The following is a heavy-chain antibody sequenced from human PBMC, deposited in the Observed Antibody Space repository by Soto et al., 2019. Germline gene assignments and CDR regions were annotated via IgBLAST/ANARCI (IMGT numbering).Heavy chain of an antibody. CDR1: GGSFSGYY. V-gene: IGHV4-34*01. CDR2: INHSGST. Sequence: QVQLQQWGAGLLKPSETLSLTCAVYGGSFSGYYWRWIRQSPGKGLEWIGEINHSGSTNYNPSLKSRVTISVATPKNQFSLQLSSVTAADTAVYYCAKTMAMVRGVKGWFDPWGQGTLVTVSS. D-gene: IGHD3-10*01. CDR3: AKTMAMVRGVKGWFDP. J-gene: IGHJ5*02.